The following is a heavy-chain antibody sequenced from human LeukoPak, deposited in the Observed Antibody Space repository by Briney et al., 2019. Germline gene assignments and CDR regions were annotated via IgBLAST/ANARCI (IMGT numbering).Heavy chain of an antibody. J-gene: IGHJ5*02. D-gene: IGHD4-17*01. CDR2: ISYDGSNK. V-gene: IGHV3-30-3*01. Sequence: PGRSLRLSCAASGFTFSSYAMHWVRQAPGKGLEWVAVISYDGSNKYYADSVKGRFTISRDNSKNTLYLQMNSLRAEDTAVYYCARERLRLNWFDPWGQGTLVTVSS. CDR1: GFTFSSYA. CDR3: ARERLRLNWFDP.